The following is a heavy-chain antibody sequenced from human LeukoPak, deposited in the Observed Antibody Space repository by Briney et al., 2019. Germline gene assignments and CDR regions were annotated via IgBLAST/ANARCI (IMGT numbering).Heavy chain of an antibody. J-gene: IGHJ4*02. D-gene: IGHD5-18*01. CDR3: ARVRYSYRKIDY. CDR2: INHSGST. V-gene: IGHV4-34*01. Sequence: SETLSLTCTVSGGSISSYYWSWIRQPPGKGLEWIGEINHSGSTNYNPSLKSRVTISVDTSKNQFSLKLSSVTAADTAVYYCARVRYSYRKIDYWGQGTLVTVSS. CDR1: GGSISSYY.